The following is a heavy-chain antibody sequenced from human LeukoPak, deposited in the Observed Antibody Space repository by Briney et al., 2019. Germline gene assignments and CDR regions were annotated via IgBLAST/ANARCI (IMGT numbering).Heavy chain of an antibody. Sequence: SETLSLTCAVYGGSFSGYYWSWIRKPPGKGLEWIGEINHSGSTNYNPSLKSRVTISVDTSKNQFSLKLSSVTAADTAVYYCARLPVVVTATSRRDYWGQGTLVTVSS. CDR3: ARLPVVVTATSRRDY. CDR1: GGSFSGYY. CDR2: INHSGST. V-gene: IGHV4-34*01. D-gene: IGHD2-21*02. J-gene: IGHJ4*02.